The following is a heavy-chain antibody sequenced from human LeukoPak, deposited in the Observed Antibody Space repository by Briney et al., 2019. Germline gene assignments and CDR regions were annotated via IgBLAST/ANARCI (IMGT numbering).Heavy chain of an antibody. Sequence: GGSLRLSCAASGFTFSSYAMSWVRQAPGKGLEWVSAISGSGGSTYYADSVKGRFTISRDNSKNTLYLQMNSLRAEDTAVYYCARHRGYRGYDPGMNWGQGTLVTVSS. CDR1: GFTFSSYA. CDR2: ISGSGGST. V-gene: IGHV3-23*01. D-gene: IGHD5-12*01. CDR3: ARHRGYRGYDPGMN. J-gene: IGHJ4*02.